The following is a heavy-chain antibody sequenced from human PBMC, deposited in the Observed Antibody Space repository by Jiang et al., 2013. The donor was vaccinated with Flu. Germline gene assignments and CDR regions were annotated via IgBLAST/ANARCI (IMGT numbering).Heavy chain of an antibody. CDR1: GGSISSYY. CDR3: ARDSGYDLRNYYGMDV. Sequence: CSGLVKPSETLSLTCTVSGGSISSYYWSWIRQPPGKGLEWIGYIYYSGSTNYNPSLKSRVTISVDTSKNQFSLKLSSVTAADTAVYYCARDSGYDLRNYYGMDVWGKGTTVTVSS. V-gene: IGHV4-59*01. J-gene: IGHJ6*04. D-gene: IGHD5-12*01. CDR2: IYYSGST.